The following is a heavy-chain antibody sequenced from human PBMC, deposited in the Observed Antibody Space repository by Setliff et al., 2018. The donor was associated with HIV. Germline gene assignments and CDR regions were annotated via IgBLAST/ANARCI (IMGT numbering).Heavy chain of an antibody. Sequence: SETLSLTCAVYNGSFSNYYWTWIRQPPGKGLEWIGEINHSGSTNYNPSLKSRVTISVDTSKNQFSLKLSSVTAADAAVYYCARDKMEAPAGTKGYYYYYGMDVWGQGTTVTVSS. V-gene: IGHV4-34*01. CDR3: ARDKMEAPAGTKGYYYYYGMDV. D-gene: IGHD2-2*01. J-gene: IGHJ6*02. CDR2: INHSGST. CDR1: NGSFSNYY.